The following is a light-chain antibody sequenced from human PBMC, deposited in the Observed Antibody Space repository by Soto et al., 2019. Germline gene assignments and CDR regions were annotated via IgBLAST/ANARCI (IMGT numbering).Light chain of an antibody. CDR3: QQRKNWPEFT. V-gene: IGKV3-11*01. CDR1: QSVSSS. J-gene: IGKJ3*01. Sequence: EIVLTQSPATLSLSPGERATLSCRASQSVSSSLVWYQQKRGQAPRLLIYDASNRDTGIPARFSGSGSGTDFTLTISSLEPEDFAVYYCQQRKNWPEFTFGPVTKVDIK. CDR2: DAS.